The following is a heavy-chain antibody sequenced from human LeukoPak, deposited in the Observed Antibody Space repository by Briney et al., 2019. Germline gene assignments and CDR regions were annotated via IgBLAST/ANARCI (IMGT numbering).Heavy chain of an antibody. CDR3: ARDYDFWSGYYSPTRGYFGY. D-gene: IGHD3-3*01. CDR1: GFTFSGSG. V-gene: IGHV3-30*02. Sequence: GGSLRLSCAVSGFTFSGSGMRWVRQAPGKGLGWVTFIRYDVSNKFYTDSVKGRFTICRDNSKNTLYLQMDSLRAEDTAVYYCARDYDFWSGYYSPTRGYFGYWGQGTLVTVSS. CDR2: IRYDVSNK. J-gene: IGHJ4*02.